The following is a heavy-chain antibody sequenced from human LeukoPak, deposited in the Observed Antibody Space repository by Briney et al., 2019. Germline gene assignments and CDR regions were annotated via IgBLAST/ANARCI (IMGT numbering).Heavy chain of an antibody. D-gene: IGHD3-10*01. CDR3: ASGSLITMVRGVRFDY. CDR1: GYTFTGYY. V-gene: IGHV1-2*02. CDR2: INPNSGGT. Sequence: ASVKVSCKASGYTFTGYYMHWVRQSPGQGREGMGWINPNSGGTNYAQKFHGRVTMTRVTSISTAYMELSRLRSDDTGVYYCASGSLITMVRGVRFDYWGQGTLVTVSS. J-gene: IGHJ4*02.